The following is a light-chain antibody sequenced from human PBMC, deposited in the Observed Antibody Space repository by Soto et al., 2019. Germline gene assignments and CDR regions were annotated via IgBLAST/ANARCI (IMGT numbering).Light chain of an antibody. Sequence: EIVMTQSPASLSVSPGDGATLSCRASQSVASNVAWYQQRHGQAPRLLIYNTSDRATGIPDRFSGSGSGTDFTLTISRLEPEDFGVYYCQQYSSAPAWTFGQGTKVEI. J-gene: IGKJ1*01. CDR1: QSVASN. V-gene: IGKV3-20*01. CDR2: NTS. CDR3: QQYSSAPAWT.